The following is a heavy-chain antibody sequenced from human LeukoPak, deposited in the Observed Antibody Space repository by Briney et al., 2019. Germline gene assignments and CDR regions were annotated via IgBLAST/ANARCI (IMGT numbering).Heavy chain of an antibody. CDR2: IYYSGST. V-gene: IGHV4-59*01. CDR3: PRINCTNGVCYVDY. J-gene: IGHJ4*02. D-gene: IGHD2-8*01. Sequence: PSETLSLTCTVSGGSISSYYWSWIRQPPGKGLEWIGYIYYSGSTNYNPSLKSRVTISVDTSKNQFSLKLSSVTAADTAVYYCPRINCTNGVCYVDYWGQGTLVTVSS. CDR1: GGSISSYY.